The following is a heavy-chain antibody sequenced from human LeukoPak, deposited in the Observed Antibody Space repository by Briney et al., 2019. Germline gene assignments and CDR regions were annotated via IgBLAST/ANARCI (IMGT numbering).Heavy chain of an antibody. CDR3: AREVVAATYYFDY. Sequence: SETLSLTCTVSGGSISSYYWSWIRQPPGKGLEWIGYIYYSGSTNYNPSLKSRVTISVDTSKNQFSLKLSSVTAADTAVYYCAREVVAATYYFDYWGQGTLVTVSS. V-gene: IGHV4-59*01. CDR2: IYYSGST. CDR1: GGSISSYY. J-gene: IGHJ4*02. D-gene: IGHD2-15*01.